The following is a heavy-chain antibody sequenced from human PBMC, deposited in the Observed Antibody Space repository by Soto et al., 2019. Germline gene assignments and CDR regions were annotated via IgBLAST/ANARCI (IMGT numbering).Heavy chain of an antibody. V-gene: IGHV3-33*01. CDR2: IWFDGSTK. Sequence: GGSLRLSCAASGFTFSSYGMNWVRQAPGKGLEWVAIIWFDGSTKYYADSVKGRFTISRDNSKNTLYLQMNSLRVEDTAVYYCARDNGESGSSQWGYYYGIDIWGQGTTVTVSS. CDR3: ARDNGESGSSQWGYYYGIDI. CDR1: GFTFSSYG. J-gene: IGHJ6*02. D-gene: IGHD3-3*01.